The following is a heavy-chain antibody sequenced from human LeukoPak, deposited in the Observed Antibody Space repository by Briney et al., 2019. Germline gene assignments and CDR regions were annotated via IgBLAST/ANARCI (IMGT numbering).Heavy chain of an antibody. V-gene: IGHV3-33*01. Sequence: SCKASGYTFTSYGISWVRQAPGKGLEWVAVIWYDGSNKYYADSVKGRFTISRDNSKNTLYLQMNSLRAEDTAVYYCARDSGSYSVLDYWGQGTLVTVSS. CDR2: IWYDGSNK. D-gene: IGHD1-26*01. CDR1: GYTFTSYG. CDR3: ARDSGSYSVLDY. J-gene: IGHJ4*02.